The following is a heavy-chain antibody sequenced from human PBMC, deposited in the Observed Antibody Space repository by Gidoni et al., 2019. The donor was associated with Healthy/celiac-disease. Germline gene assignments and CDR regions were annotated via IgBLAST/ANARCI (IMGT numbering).Heavy chain of an antibody. J-gene: IGHJ4*02. CDR3: ASDTDYYDSSGCDY. Sequence: QVQLVESGGGVVQPGRSLRLSCAASGFTFSSYAMHWVRQAPGKGLEWVAVISYDGSNKYYADSVKGRFTISRDNSKNTLYLQMNSLRAEDTAVYYCASDTDYYDSSGCDYWGQGTLVTVSS. CDR2: ISYDGSNK. V-gene: IGHV3-30-3*01. CDR1: GFTFSSYA. D-gene: IGHD3-22*01.